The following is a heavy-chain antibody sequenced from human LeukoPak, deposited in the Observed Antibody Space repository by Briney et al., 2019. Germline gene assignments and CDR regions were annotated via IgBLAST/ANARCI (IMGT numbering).Heavy chain of an antibody. CDR3: ARIAVAGTIDY. D-gene: IGHD6-19*01. CDR1: GGSISSYY. Sequence: SETLSLTCTVSGGSISSYYWSWIRQPPGKGLEWIGYIYYSGSTNYNPSLKSRVTISVDTSKNQFSLKLSSVTAADTAVYYCARIAVAGTIDYWGQGTLVTVSS. V-gene: IGHV4-59*08. J-gene: IGHJ4*02. CDR2: IYYSGST.